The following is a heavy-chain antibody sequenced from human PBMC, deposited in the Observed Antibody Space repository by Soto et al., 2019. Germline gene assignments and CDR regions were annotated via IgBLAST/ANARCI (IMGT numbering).Heavy chain of an antibody. Sequence: SETLSLTCAVYGGSFSGYYWSWIRQPPGKGLEWIGEINHSGSTNYTPSLKSRVTISVDTSKNQFSLKLSSVPAADTAVYDSGRGGIEAVRRGNWFDPLCQGTMVTVSS. V-gene: IGHV4-34*01. J-gene: IGHJ5*02. CDR3: GRGGIEAVRRGNWFDP. CDR1: GGSFSGYY. D-gene: IGHD6-13*01. CDR2: INHSGST.